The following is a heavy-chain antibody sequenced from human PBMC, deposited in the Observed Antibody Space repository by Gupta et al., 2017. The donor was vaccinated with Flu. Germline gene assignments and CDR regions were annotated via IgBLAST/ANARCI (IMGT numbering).Heavy chain of an antibody. J-gene: IGHJ5*02. CDR2: IKSDESSA. CDR1: GFTFSSYW. V-gene: IGHV3-74*01. CDR3: ARDGAGDCSGGSCYSWFDP. Sequence: VQLVESGGGLVQPGGSLRLSCAASGFTFSSYWMHWVRQAPGKGLVWVSRIKSDESSASYADSVKGRFTISRDNAKNTLYLQMNSLRAEDTAVYYCARDGAGDCSGGSCYSWFDPWGQGTLVTVSS. D-gene: IGHD2-15*01.